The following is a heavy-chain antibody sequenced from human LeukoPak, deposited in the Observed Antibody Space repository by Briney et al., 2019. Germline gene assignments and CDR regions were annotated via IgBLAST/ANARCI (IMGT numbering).Heavy chain of an antibody. CDR2: INQGGSEK. CDR1: GFTFSTYW. J-gene: IGHJ4*02. Sequence: GGSMIPSCSPSGFTFSTYWMGWVRQAPGKGLEWLANINQGGSEKYYVDSVKGRFTISRDNAKNSLFLQMNSLRAEDTAVYYCARDVGDLWGQGTLVTVSS. V-gene: IGHV3-7*01. CDR3: ARDVGDL. D-gene: IGHD2-21*02.